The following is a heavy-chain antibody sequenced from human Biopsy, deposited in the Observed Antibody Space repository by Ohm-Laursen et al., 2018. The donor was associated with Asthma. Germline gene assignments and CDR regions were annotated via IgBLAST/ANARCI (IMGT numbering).Heavy chain of an antibody. CDR2: ISYDGSNK. CDR3: AKDTEGRYDFWSGLSYNYYGMDV. J-gene: IGHJ6*02. D-gene: IGHD3-3*01. V-gene: IGHV3-30*18. Sequence: SLRLSCAATGFTFSSYGMYWVRQAPGKGLGWVAVISYDGSNKYYADSVKGRFTISRDNSKNTLYLQMNSLRAEDTAVYYCAKDTEGRYDFWSGLSYNYYGMDVWGQGTTVTVSS. CDR1: GFTFSSYG.